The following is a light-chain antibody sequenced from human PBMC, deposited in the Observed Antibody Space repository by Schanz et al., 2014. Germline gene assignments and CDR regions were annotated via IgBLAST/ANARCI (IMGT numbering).Light chain of an antibody. Sequence: QSVLTQPPSASGTPGQRVTISCSGSSSNIGSNYVYWYQQLPGTAPKLLIYGNDQRPSGVPDRFSGSKSGTSASLAISGLRSEDEADYDCAAWDDSLSGLVFGGGTKLTVL. CDR3: AAWDDSLSGLV. V-gene: IGLV1-47*02. CDR1: SSNIGSNY. CDR2: GND. J-gene: IGLJ2*01.